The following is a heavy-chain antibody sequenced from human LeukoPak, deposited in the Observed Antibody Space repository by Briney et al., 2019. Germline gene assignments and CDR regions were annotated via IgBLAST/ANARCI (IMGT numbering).Heavy chain of an antibody. CDR2: INPNSGGT. Sequence: ASVKVSCKASGYTFTGYYMYWVRRAPGQGLEWMGWINPNSGGTNYAQKFQGRVTMTRDTSIRTAYMELSRLISDDTAVYYCAREGGSYSSWFDSWGQGTLVTVSS. D-gene: IGHD1-26*01. CDR1: GYTFTGYY. CDR3: AREGGSYSSWFDS. J-gene: IGHJ5*01. V-gene: IGHV1-2*02.